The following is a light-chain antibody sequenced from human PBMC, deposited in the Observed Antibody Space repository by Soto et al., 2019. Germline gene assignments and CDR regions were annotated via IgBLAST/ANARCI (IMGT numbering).Light chain of an antibody. CDR3: HQYNGWPRT. CDR2: GAS. J-gene: IGKJ1*01. V-gene: IGKV3D-15*01. CDR1: QSVSSRY. Sequence: EIVMTQSPATLSVSPGERATLSCRASQSVSSRYLAWYQQKPGQAPRLLIYGASTRATGIPARFSGGGSGTEFTLTITSLQSEDFAVYYCHQYNGWPRTFGQGTKVDIK.